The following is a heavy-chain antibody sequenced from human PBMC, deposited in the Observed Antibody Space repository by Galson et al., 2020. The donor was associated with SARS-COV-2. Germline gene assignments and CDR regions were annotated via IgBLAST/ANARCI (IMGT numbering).Heavy chain of an antibody. CDR1: GFTFSSYA. V-gene: IGHV3-23*01. Sequence: GGSLRLSCAASGFTFSSYAMSWVRQAPGKGLEWVSAISGSGGSTYYADSVKGRFTISRDNSKNTLYLQMNSPRAEDTAVYYCAKSSSGSYYVRPYYYYGMDVWGQGTTVTVSS. CDR3: AKSSSGSYYVRPYYYYGMDV. CDR2: ISGSGGST. J-gene: IGHJ6*02. D-gene: IGHD1-26*01.